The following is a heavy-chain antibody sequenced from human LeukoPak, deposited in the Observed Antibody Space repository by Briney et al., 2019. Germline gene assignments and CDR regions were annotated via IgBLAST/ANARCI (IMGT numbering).Heavy chain of an antibody. CDR1: GGSISSYY. J-gene: IGHJ3*02. V-gene: IGHV4-59*01. Sequence: SETLSLTCTVSGGSISSYYWSWIRQPPGKGLEWIGHIYYSGSTNYNPSLKSRFTISVDTSKNQFSLKLRSVTAADTAVFYCARGKLGISLDAFDIWGQGTMVTVSS. D-gene: IGHD7-27*01. CDR2: IYYSGST. CDR3: ARGKLGISLDAFDI.